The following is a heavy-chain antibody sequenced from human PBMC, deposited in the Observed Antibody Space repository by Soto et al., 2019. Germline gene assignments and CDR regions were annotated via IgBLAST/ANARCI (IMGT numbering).Heavy chain of an antibody. D-gene: IGHD3-10*01. V-gene: IGHV3-23*01. CDR3: ARFGVPGSYYYYYYMDV. J-gene: IGHJ6*03. Sequence: GGSLRLSCAASGFTFSSYAMSWVRQAPGKGLEWVSAISGSGGSTYYADSVKGRFTISRDNSKNTLYLQMNSLRAEDTAVYYCARFGVPGSYYYYYYMDVWGKGTTVTVSS. CDR1: GFTFSSYA. CDR2: ISGSGGST.